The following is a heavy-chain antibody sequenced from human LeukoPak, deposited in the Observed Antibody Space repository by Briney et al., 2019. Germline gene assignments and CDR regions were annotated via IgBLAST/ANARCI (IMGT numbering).Heavy chain of an antibody. CDR1: GGSISSGGYY. CDR2: IYYSEST. V-gene: IGHV4-31*03. CDR3: ARVTTAYYYYGMDV. J-gene: IGHJ6*02. Sequence: SETLSLTCTVSGGSISSGGYYWSWIRQHPGKGLEWIGYIYYSESTYYNPSLKSRVTISVDTSKNQFSLKLSSVTAADTAVYYCARVTTAYYYYGMDVWGQGTTVTVSS. D-gene: IGHD4-17*01.